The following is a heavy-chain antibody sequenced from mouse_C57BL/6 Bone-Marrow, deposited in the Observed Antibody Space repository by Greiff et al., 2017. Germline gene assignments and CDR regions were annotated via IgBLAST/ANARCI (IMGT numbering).Heavy chain of an antibody. D-gene: IGHD1-1*01. CDR2: IDPSDSYT. CDR1: GYTFTSYW. CDR3: ARCDYGRTGFAY. V-gene: IGHV1-69*01. Sequence: VQLQQPGAELVMPGASVKLSCKASGYTFTSYWMHWVKQRPGQGLEWIGEIDPSDSYTNYNQKFKGKSTLTVDKSSSTAYMQLSSLTSEDSAVYYCARCDYGRTGFAYWGQGTLVTVSA. J-gene: IGHJ3*01.